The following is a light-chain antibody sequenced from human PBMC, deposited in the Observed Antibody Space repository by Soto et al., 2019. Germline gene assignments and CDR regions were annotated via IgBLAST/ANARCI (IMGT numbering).Light chain of an antibody. Sequence: DIVLTQTPLSSPVTLGQPASISCRSSQSLVHGDGNTYLSWLQQRPGQPPRLLIYMISNRFSGVPDRFAGSGAGTDFTLRFSGVEAEDVGVYYCMQATQAYTFGQGTKLEIK. J-gene: IGKJ2*01. V-gene: IGKV2-24*01. CDR2: MIS. CDR1: QSLVHGDGNTY. CDR3: MQATQAYT.